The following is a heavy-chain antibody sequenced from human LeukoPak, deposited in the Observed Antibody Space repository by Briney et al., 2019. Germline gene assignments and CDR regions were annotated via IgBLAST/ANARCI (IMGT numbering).Heavy chain of an antibody. Sequence: XXPPGXGXEWIGEINHSGSTNYNPSLKSRVTISVDTSKNQFSLKLSSVTAADTAVYYCAREFSYLWFGRRAKNWFDPWGQGXLV. CDR3: AREFSYLWFGRRAKNWFDP. CDR2: INHSGST. J-gene: IGHJ5*02. V-gene: IGHV4-34*01. D-gene: IGHD3-10*01.